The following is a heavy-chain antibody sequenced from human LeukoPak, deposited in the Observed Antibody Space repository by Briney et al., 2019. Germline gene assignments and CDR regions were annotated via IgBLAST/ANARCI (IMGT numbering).Heavy chain of an antibody. V-gene: IGHV3-7*03. CDR1: GFTFNSYL. J-gene: IGHJ6*02. Sequence: GSPRPPCSAPGFTFNSYLKKWARQAPGKGLEWVASINHNGNVNYYVDSVKGRFTISRDNAKNSLYLQMSNLRAEDTAVYFCARGGGLDVWGQGATVTVSS. CDR2: INHNGNVN. D-gene: IGHD1-26*01. CDR3: ARGGGLDV.